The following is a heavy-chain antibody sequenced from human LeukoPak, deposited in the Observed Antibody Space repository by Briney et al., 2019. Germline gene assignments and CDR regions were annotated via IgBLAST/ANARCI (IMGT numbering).Heavy chain of an antibody. CDR2: IYYSGST. CDR3: ARAVAVAGEGNFDY. V-gene: IGHV4-59*01. Sequence: SETLSLTCTVSGGPISSYYWSWIRQPPGKGLEWIGYIYYSGSTNYNPSLKSRVTISVDTSKNQFSLKLSSVTAADTAVYYCARAVAVAGEGNFDYWGQGTLVTVSS. D-gene: IGHD6-19*01. J-gene: IGHJ4*02. CDR1: GGPISSYY.